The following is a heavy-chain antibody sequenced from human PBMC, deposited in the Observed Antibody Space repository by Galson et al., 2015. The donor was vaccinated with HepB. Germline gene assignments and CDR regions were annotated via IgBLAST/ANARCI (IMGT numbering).Heavy chain of an antibody. D-gene: IGHD1-14*01. Sequence: SVKVSCKASGYTFTNDDINWVRQAAGQGLEWMGWMNPSSGSTGFAQKFQGRVTLTRDTSISTAYMELSNPTSEDTSVYYCARGAGSIDYWGQDTLVTISS. V-gene: IGHV1-8*01. J-gene: IGHJ4*02. CDR3: ARGAGSIDY. CDR2: MNPSSGST. CDR1: GYTFTNDD.